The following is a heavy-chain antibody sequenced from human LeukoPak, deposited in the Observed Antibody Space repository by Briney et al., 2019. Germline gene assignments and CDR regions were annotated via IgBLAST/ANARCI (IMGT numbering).Heavy chain of an antibody. J-gene: IGHJ4*02. V-gene: IGHV4-31*01. Sequence: SETLSLTCTVSGGSISSGGYYWSWIRQHPGKDLDWIGYIYYSGSTYYNPSLKSPVTISVDKSKNQFSLKLSSVTAADTAVYYCARERRSDVYIDYWGKGTLVTVSS. CDR2: IYYSGST. CDR1: GGSISSGGYY. CDR3: ARERRSDVYIDY.